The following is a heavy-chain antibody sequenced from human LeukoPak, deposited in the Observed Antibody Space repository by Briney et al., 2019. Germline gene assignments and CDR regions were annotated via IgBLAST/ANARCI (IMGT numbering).Heavy chain of an antibody. CDR1: GGSISSYY. V-gene: IGHV4-59*08. CDR3: ARHSGTTVTFWFDP. D-gene: IGHD4-17*01. CDR2: IYYSGST. Sequence: TPSETLSLTCTVSGGSISSYYWSWIRQPPGKGLEWIGYIYYSGSTNYNPSLKSRVTISVDTSKNQFSLKLSSVTAADTAVYYCARHSGTTVTFWFDPWGQGTLVTVSS. J-gene: IGHJ5*02.